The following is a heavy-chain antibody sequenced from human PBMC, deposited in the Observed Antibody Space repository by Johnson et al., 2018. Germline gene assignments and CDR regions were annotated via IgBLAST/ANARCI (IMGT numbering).Heavy chain of an antibody. CDR1: GFTFSSYA. CDR2: ISGSGGST. CDR3: AKGNDYSNYYYDGMDV. J-gene: IGHJ6*02. Sequence: VQLVQSGGGLVQPGGSLRLSCAASGFTFSSYAMSWVRQAPGKGLEWVSAISGSGGSTYYADSVKGRFTISRDSSKNTLYLQMNSLRAEDTAVYYCAKGNDYSNYYYDGMDVWGQGTTVTVSS. D-gene: IGHD4-11*01. V-gene: IGHV3-23*04.